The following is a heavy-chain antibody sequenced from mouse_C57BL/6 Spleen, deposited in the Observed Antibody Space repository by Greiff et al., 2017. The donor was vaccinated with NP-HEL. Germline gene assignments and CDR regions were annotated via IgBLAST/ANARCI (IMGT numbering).Heavy chain of an antibody. CDR2: INPSSGYT. Sequence: QVQLQQSGAELARPGASVKMSCKASGYTFTSYTMHWVKQRPGQGLEWIGYINPSSGYTKYNQKFKDKATLTADKSSSTAYMQLSSLTSEDSAVYYCARDDYYGSPYAMDYWGQGTSVTVSS. CDR3: ARDDYYGSPYAMDY. D-gene: IGHD1-1*01. CDR1: GYTFTSYT. V-gene: IGHV1-4*01. J-gene: IGHJ4*01.